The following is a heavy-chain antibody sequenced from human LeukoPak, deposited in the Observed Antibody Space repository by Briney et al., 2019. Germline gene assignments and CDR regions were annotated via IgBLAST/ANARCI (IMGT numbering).Heavy chain of an antibody. V-gene: IGHV4-39*07. CDR2: IHYSGKT. J-gene: IGHJ4*02. CDR1: GGSISSGDYY. Sequence: SETLSLTCTVSGGSISSGDYYWSWIRQPPGKGLEWIGNIHYSGKTYYNPSLKSRVAISVDTSKNQFSLKLSSVTAADTAVYYCARDGSIVGKAYFDNWGQGILVTVSS. CDR3: ARDGSIVGKAYFDN. D-gene: IGHD1-26*01.